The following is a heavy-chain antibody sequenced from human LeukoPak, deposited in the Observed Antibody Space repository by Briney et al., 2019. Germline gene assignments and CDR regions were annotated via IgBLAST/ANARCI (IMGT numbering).Heavy chain of an antibody. Sequence: PGGTLRLSCAASGFTFSSYGMSWVRQAPGKVLEWVSGISGSGGSTYYADSVKGRFTISRDNSKNTLYLRMNSLRAEDTPVYYCARDYGGSSPFDYWGQGTLVTVSS. V-gene: IGHV3-23*01. CDR3: ARDYGGSSPFDY. CDR1: GFTFSSYG. D-gene: IGHD4-23*01. CDR2: ISGSGGST. J-gene: IGHJ4*02.